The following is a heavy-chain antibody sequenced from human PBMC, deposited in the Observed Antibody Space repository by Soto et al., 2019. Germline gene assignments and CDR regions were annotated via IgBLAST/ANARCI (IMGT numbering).Heavy chain of an antibody. D-gene: IGHD5-18*01. CDR2: IYYSGIS. J-gene: IGHJ4*02. Sequence: QVQLLKSGPGLVKPSQTLSLICNVSGASISSGGYYWSWIRQRPGGGLEWLGFIYYSGISHYNPSLTSRATISVDTSKNQFSLKLISVTAADTAVYYCARTEWIQLWFDYWGQGALVTVS. V-gene: IGHV4-31*03. CDR3: ARTEWIQLWFDY. CDR1: GASISSGGYY.